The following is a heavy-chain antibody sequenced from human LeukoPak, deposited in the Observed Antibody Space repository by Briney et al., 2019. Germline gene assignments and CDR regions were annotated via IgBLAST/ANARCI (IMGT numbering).Heavy chain of an antibody. J-gene: IGHJ6*02. CDR3: TIGGNYYYYYGMDV. Sequence: GGSLRLSCAASGFTFSNAWMNWVRQAPGKGLEWAGRIKSKTDGGTTDYAAPVKGRFTISRDDSKNTLYLQMNSLKTEDTAVYYCTIGGNYYYYYGMDVWGQGTTVTVSS. V-gene: IGHV3-15*07. CDR2: IKSKTDGGTT. D-gene: IGHD3-16*01. CDR1: GFTFSNAW.